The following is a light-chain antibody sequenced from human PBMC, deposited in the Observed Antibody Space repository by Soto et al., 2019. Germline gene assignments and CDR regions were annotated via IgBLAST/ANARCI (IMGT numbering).Light chain of an antibody. CDR1: QSVSIK. CDR3: QQYNNWPPWT. Sequence: EIVMTQSPATLSVSPGERATLSCRASQSVSIKLAWYQQKPGQAPRLLIYGSSTWATGVPARFSGSGSGTEFTLTISSLQAEDVAVYYCQQYNNWPPWTFGQGTKVEIK. V-gene: IGKV3-15*01. CDR2: GSS. J-gene: IGKJ1*01.